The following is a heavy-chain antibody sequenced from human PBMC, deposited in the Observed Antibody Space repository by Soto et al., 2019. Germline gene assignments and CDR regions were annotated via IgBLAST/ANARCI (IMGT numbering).Heavy chain of an antibody. Sequence: QVQLVESGGGVVQPGRSLRLSCTGSGFTFSNNGMHWVRQAPGKGLEWVAFMSYDGSEKFYGDSVKGRFTISRDNSERTLYLHMSSLRGDGTAVYYCAIVRVKDSSLDYWGQGTLVTVSS. CDR2: MSYDGSEK. CDR3: AIVRVKDSSLDY. CDR1: GFTFSNNG. J-gene: IGHJ4*02. D-gene: IGHD3-10*02. V-gene: IGHV3-30*05.